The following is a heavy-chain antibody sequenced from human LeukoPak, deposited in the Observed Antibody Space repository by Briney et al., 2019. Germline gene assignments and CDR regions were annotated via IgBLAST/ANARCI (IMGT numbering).Heavy chain of an antibody. CDR3: ARAAYSSSWLVYYYYGMDV. CDR1: GGSISSYY. Sequence: SETLSLTCTVSGGSISSYYWSWIRQPPGKGLEWIGYIYYSGSTNYNPSLKSRVTISVDTSKNQFSLKLSSVTAADTAVYYCARAAYSSSWLVYYYYGMDVWGQGTTVTVSS. D-gene: IGHD6-13*01. V-gene: IGHV4-59*01. CDR2: IYYSGST. J-gene: IGHJ6*02.